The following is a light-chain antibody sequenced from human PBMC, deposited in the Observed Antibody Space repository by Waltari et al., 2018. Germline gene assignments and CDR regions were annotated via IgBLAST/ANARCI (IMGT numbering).Light chain of an antibody. Sequence: DIQITQSPPTLSASVEDRVTITCRPRQRISSWVACYQQKPRKAPKLLIYKASSLESGGPSRFSGSGSVTEFALTISSLQPDDFGTYYGQQYKSDGTFGHGTKLGIK. CDR3: QQYKSDGT. J-gene: IGKJ2*01. CDR2: KAS. V-gene: IGKV1-5*03. CDR1: QRISSW.